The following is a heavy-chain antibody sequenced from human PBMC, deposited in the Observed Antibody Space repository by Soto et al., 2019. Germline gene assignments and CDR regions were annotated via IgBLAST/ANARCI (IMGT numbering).Heavy chain of an antibody. J-gene: IGHJ4*02. CDR1: GFSLSTSGMC. Sequence: FGPTLVNATHPLTLTCTFSGFSLSTSGMCVSWIRQPPGKALEWLALIDWDDDKYYSTSLKTRLTISKDTSKNQVVLTMTNMDPVDTATYYCARIIAVAGLTAFDYWGQGTLVTVSS. V-gene: IGHV2-70*01. D-gene: IGHD6-19*01. CDR2: IDWDDDK. CDR3: ARIIAVAGLTAFDY.